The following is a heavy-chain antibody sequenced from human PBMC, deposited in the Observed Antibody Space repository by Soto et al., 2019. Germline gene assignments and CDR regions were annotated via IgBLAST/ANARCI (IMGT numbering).Heavy chain of an antibody. J-gene: IGHJ4*02. V-gene: IGHV1-8*01. Sequence: QVQLVQSGAEVKKPGASVKVSCKASGYTFTSYDINWVRQATGQGLEWMGWMNPNSGNAGYAQKFRGRVTMTRNTSISTAYMELSSLRSEDTAVYYCARGFMVSYYDSSGYRDYWGQGTLVTVSS. D-gene: IGHD3-22*01. CDR3: ARGFMVSYYDSSGYRDY. CDR1: GYTFTSYD. CDR2: MNPNSGNA.